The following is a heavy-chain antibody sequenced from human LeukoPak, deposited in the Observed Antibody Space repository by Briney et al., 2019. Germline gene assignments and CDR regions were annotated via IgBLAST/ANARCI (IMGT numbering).Heavy chain of an antibody. CDR2: IRSKANSYAT. J-gene: IGHJ5*02. Sequence: PGGSLRLSCAASGFTFSGSAMHWVRQASGKGVEWVGRIRSKANSYATAYAASVKGRFTISRDDSKNTAYLQMNSLKTEDTAVYYCTRRGYGSGSYPWGQGTLVTVSS. CDR1: GFTFSGSA. V-gene: IGHV3-73*01. CDR3: TRRGYGSGSYP. D-gene: IGHD3-10*01.